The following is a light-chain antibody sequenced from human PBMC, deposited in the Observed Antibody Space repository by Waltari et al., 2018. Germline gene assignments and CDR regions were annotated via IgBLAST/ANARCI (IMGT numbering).Light chain of an antibody. V-gene: IGLV1-44*01. Sequence: QSVLTQPPSASGTPGQRVTISCSGSSPNLGSNTVNWYQQLPGTAPKLLIYSNKQRPSGVPDRFSGSKSGTSASLAISGLQSEDEADYYCAAWDDSLNGVVFGGGTKLTVL. J-gene: IGLJ2*01. CDR2: SNK. CDR3: AAWDDSLNGVV. CDR1: SPNLGSNT.